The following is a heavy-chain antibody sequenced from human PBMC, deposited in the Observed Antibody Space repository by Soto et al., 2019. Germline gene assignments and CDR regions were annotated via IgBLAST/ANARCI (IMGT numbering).Heavy chain of an antibody. D-gene: IGHD3-10*01. Sequence: SETLSLTCAVYGGSFSGYYWSWIRQPPGKGLEWIGEINHSGSTNYNPSLKSRVTISVDTSKNQFSLKLSSVTAADTAVYYCARGQTAMVRGVMLWSVGYDYWGQGTLVTVSS. CDR1: GGSFSGYY. CDR3: ARGQTAMVRGVMLWSVGYDY. CDR2: INHSGST. J-gene: IGHJ4*02. V-gene: IGHV4-34*01.